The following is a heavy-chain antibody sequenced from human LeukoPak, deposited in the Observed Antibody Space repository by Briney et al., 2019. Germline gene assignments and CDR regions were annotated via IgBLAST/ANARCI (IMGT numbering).Heavy chain of an antibody. D-gene: IGHD3-3*01. V-gene: IGHV3-23*01. CDR2: ISGSGGST. Sequence: PGGSLRLSCAASGFTFSSYAMSWVRQAPGKGLEWVSAISGSGGSTYYADSVKGRFTISRDNSKNTLHLQMNSLRAEDTAVYYCAMGYDFWSGYGFDPWGQGTLVTVSS. CDR3: AMGYDFWSGYGFDP. CDR1: GFTFSSYA. J-gene: IGHJ5*02.